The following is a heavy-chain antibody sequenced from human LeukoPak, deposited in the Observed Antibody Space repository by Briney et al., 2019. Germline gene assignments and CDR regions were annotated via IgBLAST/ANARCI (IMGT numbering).Heavy chain of an antibody. CDR3: AKDRGSHSSYYYYMDV. J-gene: IGHJ6*03. Sequence: PGGSLRLSCAASGFTFISYCMSWVRQAPGKGLEWVANIKQDGSEKYYVDSVKGRFTISRDNSKNTLYLQMNSLRAEDTAVYYCAKDRGSHSSYYYYMDVWGKGTTVTISS. D-gene: IGHD1-1*01. V-gene: IGHV3-7*01. CDR1: GFTFISYC. CDR2: IKQDGSEK.